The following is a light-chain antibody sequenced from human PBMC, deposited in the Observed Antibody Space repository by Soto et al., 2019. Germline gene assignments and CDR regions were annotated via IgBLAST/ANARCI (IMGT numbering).Light chain of an antibody. V-gene: IGLV2-14*01. CDR1: SSDVGGYNY. J-gene: IGLJ1*01. CDR2: EVS. CDR3: SSCTSSSTYV. Sequence: QSVLTQPASVSGSPGQSITISCTGTSSDVGGYNYVSWYQQHPGKAPKLMIYEVSNRPSGVSNRFSGSKSGNTASLTISGLQAEDEADYYCSSCTSSSTYVFGTGTKVTLL.